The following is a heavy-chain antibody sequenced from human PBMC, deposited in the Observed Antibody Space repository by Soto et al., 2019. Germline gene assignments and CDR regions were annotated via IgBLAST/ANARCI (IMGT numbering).Heavy chain of an antibody. CDR2: INAGNGNT. CDR1: GYTFTSYA. Sequence: ASVKVSCKASGYTFTSYAMHWVRQAPGQRLEWMGWINAGNGNTKYSQKFQGRVTITRDTSASTAYMELSSLRSEDTAVYYCARGERRGYSYGSHNWFDPWGQGTLVTVSS. J-gene: IGHJ5*02. D-gene: IGHD5-18*01. CDR3: ARGERRGYSYGSHNWFDP. V-gene: IGHV1-3*01.